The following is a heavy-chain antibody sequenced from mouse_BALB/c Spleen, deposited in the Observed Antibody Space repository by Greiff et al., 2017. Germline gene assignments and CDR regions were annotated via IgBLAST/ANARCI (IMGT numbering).Heavy chain of an antibody. CDR1: GFTFSSYY. CDR2: INSNGGST. J-gene: IGHJ4*01. D-gene: IGHD2-4*01. CDR3: ARHLITGYYAMDY. V-gene: IGHV5-6-2*01. Sequence: DVMLVESGGGLVKLGGSLKLSCAASGFTFSSYYMSWVRQTPEKRLELVAAINSNGGSTYYPDTVKGRFTISRDNAKNTLYLQMSSLKSEDTALYYCARHLITGYYAMDYWGQGTSGTVSS.